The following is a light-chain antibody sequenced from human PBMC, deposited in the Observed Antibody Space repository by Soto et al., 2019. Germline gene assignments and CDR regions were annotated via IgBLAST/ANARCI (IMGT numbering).Light chain of an antibody. V-gene: IGKV3-20*01. CDR3: PQDGAAPLP. CDR1: QSVAANY. J-gene: IGKJ3*01. Sequence: EVVLTQSPGTLSLSPGERATLSCRASQSVAANYLAWYQQKRGQAPRLLIYGASSRATGIPDRFSGSGSGTDFTLTISRLEAEDFSVYYCPQDGAAPLPFGPGTKVDIK. CDR2: GAS.